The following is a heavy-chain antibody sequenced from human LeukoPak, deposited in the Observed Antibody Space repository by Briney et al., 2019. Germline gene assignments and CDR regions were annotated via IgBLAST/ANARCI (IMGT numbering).Heavy chain of an antibody. CDR2: IDSSGNT. D-gene: IGHD2-2*01. J-gene: IGHJ4*02. Sequence: PSETLSLTCTVSGASFNGNYWTWVRQSPGEGLEWIGYIDSSGNTRYNPSLQSRVTMSLDTSKNQFFLRLTSVTAADTALYFCARMPGRSPDYRGQGILVTVSS. CDR3: ARMPGRSPDY. CDR1: GASFNGNY. V-gene: IGHV4-59*08.